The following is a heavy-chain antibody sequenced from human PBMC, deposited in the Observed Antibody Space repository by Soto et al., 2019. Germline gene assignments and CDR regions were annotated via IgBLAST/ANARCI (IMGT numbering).Heavy chain of an antibody. V-gene: IGHV1-69*13. Sequence: SVKVSCKASGGTFSSYAISWVRQAPGQGLEWMGGIIPIFGTANYAQKFQGRVTITADESTSTAYMELSSLRSEDTAVYYCARDRVGDIVVVTATWGFDYCGQGTLLTVSS. CDR1: GGTFSSYA. CDR3: ARDRVGDIVVVTATWGFDY. CDR2: IIPIFGTA. J-gene: IGHJ4*02. D-gene: IGHD2-21*02.